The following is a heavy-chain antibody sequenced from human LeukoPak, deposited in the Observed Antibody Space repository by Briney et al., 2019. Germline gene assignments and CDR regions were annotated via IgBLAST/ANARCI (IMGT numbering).Heavy chain of an antibody. CDR2: INHSGST. CDR1: GGSFSGYY. Sequence: SETLSLTCAVYGGSFSGYYWSWIRQPPGKGLEWIGEINHSGSTKYNPSLQSRVTISIDPSKNQFSLNLTSVTAADTAVYYCSTDSPTGFDHWGQGALVTVSS. CDR3: STDSPTGFDH. J-gene: IGHJ4*02. V-gene: IGHV4-34*01. D-gene: IGHD2/OR15-2a*01.